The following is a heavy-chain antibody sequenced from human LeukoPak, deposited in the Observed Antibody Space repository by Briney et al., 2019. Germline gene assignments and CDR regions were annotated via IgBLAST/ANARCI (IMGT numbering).Heavy chain of an antibody. J-gene: IGHJ4*02. Sequence: PGGSLRLSCAASGFTFSSYAMSWVRQAPGEGLEWVSSTRSSDSNTYYADSVKGRFTISRDNSKNTLYLQMNSLRAEDTAVYYCAIMTATTPGWGQGTLVTVSS. V-gene: IGHV3-23*01. CDR2: TRSSDSNT. CDR1: GFTFSSYA. CDR3: AIMTATTPG. D-gene: IGHD1/OR15-1a*01.